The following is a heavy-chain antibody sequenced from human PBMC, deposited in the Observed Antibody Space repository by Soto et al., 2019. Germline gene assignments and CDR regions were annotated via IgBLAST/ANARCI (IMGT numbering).Heavy chain of an antibody. CDR3: ARGSHSGSYFY. CDR1: GYTFTSYA. D-gene: IGHD1-26*01. CDR2: INAGNGNT. V-gene: IGHV1-3*01. Sequence: ASVKVSCKASGYTFTSYAMHWVRQAPGQGLEWMGWINAGNGNTKYSQKFQGRVTITRDTSASTAYMELSSLRSEDTAVYYCARGSHSGSYFYWGQGTLVNVSS. J-gene: IGHJ4*02.